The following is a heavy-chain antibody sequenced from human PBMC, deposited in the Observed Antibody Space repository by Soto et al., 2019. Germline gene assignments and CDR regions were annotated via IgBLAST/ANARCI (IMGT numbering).Heavy chain of an antibody. CDR3: ARDSQYSTSWQRFDS. D-gene: IGHD6-13*01. J-gene: IGHJ4*02. CDR2: VNTYNGNP. CDR1: GYTFTNYA. Sequence: QVQLVQSGVEVKKPGASVKVSCKASGYTFTNYAISWVRQAPGRGLKWMGWVNTYNGNPNYAQIFQGRITMTTDTSTGTAYMELRSLKSDDSAVYYCARDSQYSTSWQRFDSWGQGTLVTVSS. V-gene: IGHV1-18*01.